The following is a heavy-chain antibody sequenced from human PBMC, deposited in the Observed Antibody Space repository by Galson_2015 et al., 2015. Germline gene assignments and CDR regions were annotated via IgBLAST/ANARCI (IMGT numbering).Heavy chain of an antibody. J-gene: IGHJ6*03. D-gene: IGHD6-13*01. Sequence: ETLAPNCTVSCGSIRRYYLSWSPQAPGEGLEGVWGIYYSGGTNYNPSLKSRVTISVDTSKNQFSLKLSSVTAADTAVYYCARVIAAAGDYYYYYMDVWGKGTTVTVSS. CDR3: ARVIAAAGDYYYYYMDV. V-gene: IGHV4-59*01. CDR1: CGSIRRYY. CDR2: IYYSGGT.